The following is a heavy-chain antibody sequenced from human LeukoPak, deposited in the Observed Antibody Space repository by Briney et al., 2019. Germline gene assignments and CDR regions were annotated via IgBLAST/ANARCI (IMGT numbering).Heavy chain of an antibody. V-gene: IGHV3-15*01. J-gene: IGHJ4*02. D-gene: IGHD1-26*01. CDR2: IKSKTDGGTT. CDR3: TTGGLKDSGSYYYHY. Sequence: GGSLRLSCAASGFTFSNAWMSWVRQAPGKGLEWVGRIKSKTDGGTTDYAAPVKGRFTISRDDSKNTLYLQMNSLKTEDTAVYYCTTGGLKDSGSYYYHYWGQGTLVTVSS. CDR1: GFTFSNAW.